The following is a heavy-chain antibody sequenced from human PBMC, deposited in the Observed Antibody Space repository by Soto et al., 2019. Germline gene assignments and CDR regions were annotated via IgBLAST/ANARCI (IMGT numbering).Heavy chain of an antibody. Sequence: QLQLQESGSGLVKPSQTLSLTCAVSGGSISSGGYSWSWIRQPPGKGLEWIGYIYHSGSTYYNPSLKSRGTISVARSKTQFSLKLSSVTAADTAVYYCAGGIAARPLGYWGQGTLVTVSS. CDR1: GGSISSGGYS. CDR3: AGGIAARPLGY. D-gene: IGHD6-6*01. J-gene: IGHJ4*02. CDR2: IYHSGST. V-gene: IGHV4-30-2*01.